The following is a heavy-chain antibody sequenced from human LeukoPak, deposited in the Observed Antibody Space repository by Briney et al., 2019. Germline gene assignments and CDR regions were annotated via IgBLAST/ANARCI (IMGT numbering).Heavy chain of an antibody. CDR2: FHNSGTS. CDR3: TRGAGWLIDY. J-gene: IGHJ4*02. D-gene: IGHD3-16*01. V-gene: IGHV4-59*01. CDR1: DDSISDYY. Sequence: SETLSLTCTVSDDSISDYYRGWIRQPPGKGLEWIGYFHNSGTSTYDPSLKSRVTISADTSKNQFSLKLNSLTTADTAVYYCTRGAGWLIDYWGQGILVTVSS.